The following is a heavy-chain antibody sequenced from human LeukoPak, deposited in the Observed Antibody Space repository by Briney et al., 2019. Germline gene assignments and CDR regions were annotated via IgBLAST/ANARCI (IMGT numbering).Heavy chain of an antibody. CDR2: INPSGGST. Sequence: VASVKVSCKASGYTFTSYGISWVRQAPGQGLEWMGIINPSGGSTSYAQKFQGRVTMTRDMSTSTVYMELSSLRSEDTAVYYCARDAVGATTPGASFDYWGQGTLVTVSS. D-gene: IGHD1-26*01. J-gene: IGHJ4*02. V-gene: IGHV1-46*01. CDR1: GYTFTSYG. CDR3: ARDAVGATTPGASFDY.